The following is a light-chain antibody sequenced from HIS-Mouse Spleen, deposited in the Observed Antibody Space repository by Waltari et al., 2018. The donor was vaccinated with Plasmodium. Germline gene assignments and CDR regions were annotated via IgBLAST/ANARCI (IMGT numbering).Light chain of an antibody. CDR3: QQYYSTPPT. J-gene: IGKJ1*01. Sequence: EIVMTQSPATLSVSPGERATPSCRASQSVCSNLAWYQQKPGQAPRLLIYGASTRATGIPARFSGSGSGTEFTLTISSLQSEDFAVYYCQQYYSTPPTFGQGTKVEIK. V-gene: IGKV3-15*01. CDR1: QSVCSN. CDR2: GAS.